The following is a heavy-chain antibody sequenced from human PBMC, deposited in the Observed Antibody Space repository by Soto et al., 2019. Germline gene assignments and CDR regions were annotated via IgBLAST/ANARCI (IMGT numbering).Heavy chain of an antibody. Sequence: QAQMVQSGGGVVQPGRSLRLSCAGSRFTFTNFGMHWVRQAPGKGLEWVAYISYDGNSKFYADSVKGRFTISRDDSQNTLFLQMSSLRAEDTAVYYCANVRMGRSFYHYCAMDVWGQGTTVTVSS. CDR2: ISYDGNSK. CDR1: RFTFTNFG. CDR3: ANVRMGRSFYHYCAMDV. D-gene: IGHD1-26*01. V-gene: IGHV3-30*18. J-gene: IGHJ6*02.